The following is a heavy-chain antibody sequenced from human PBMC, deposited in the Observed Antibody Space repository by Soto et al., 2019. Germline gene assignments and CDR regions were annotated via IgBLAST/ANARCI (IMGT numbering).Heavy chain of an antibody. Sequence: QVQLQESGPGLVKPSETLSLTCTVSGGSITNYYCSWFRQPPGKGLEWIGYINYDGYSAYNLSLRSXVPXSMDAPKTQFSLMLESVTATDTAVCYCARHGFGPLHGLVDVWGPGTTVIVSS. V-gene: IGHV4-59*08. CDR3: ARHGFGPLHGLVDV. CDR2: INYDGYS. J-gene: IGHJ6*02. D-gene: IGHD3-10*01. CDR1: GGSITNYY.